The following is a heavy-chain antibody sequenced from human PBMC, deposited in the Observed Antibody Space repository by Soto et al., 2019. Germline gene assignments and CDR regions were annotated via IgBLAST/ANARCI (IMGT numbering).Heavy chain of an antibody. CDR2: ISGNGIST. J-gene: IGHJ5*02. CDR1: GFTFSNHA. V-gene: IGHV3-23*01. Sequence: EVQLLESGGGLVQPGGSLRLSCAASGFTFSNHAMSWVRQAPGKGLEWVSAISGNGISTYYADSVRGRFTISRDNSKNTLYLQMNRLSADDTAVYYCARDAIAMVRGTNNWFDTWGQGTLVTVST. D-gene: IGHD3-10*01. CDR3: ARDAIAMVRGTNNWFDT.